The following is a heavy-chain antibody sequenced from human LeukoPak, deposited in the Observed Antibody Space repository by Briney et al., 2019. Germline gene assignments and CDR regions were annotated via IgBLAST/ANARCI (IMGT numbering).Heavy chain of an antibody. J-gene: IGHJ4*02. CDR2: ISAYNGNT. V-gene: IGHV1-18*04. Sequence: ASVKVSCKASGYTFTGYFMHWVRPAPGQGLEWMGWISAYNGNTNYAQKLQGRVTMTTDTSTSTAYMELRSLRSDDTAVYYCARDRAVAGKRYYFDYWGQGTLVTVSS. CDR1: GYTFTGYF. CDR3: ARDRAVAGKRYYFDY. D-gene: IGHD6-19*01.